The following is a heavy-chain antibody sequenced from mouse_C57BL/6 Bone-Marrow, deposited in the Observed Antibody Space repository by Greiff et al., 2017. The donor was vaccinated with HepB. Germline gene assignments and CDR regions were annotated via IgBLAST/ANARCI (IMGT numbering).Heavy chain of an antibody. CDR2: ILPGSGST. D-gene: IGHD2-4*01. J-gene: IGHJ3*01. V-gene: IGHV1-9*01. Sequence: VQLQQSGAELMKPGASVKLSCKATGYTFTGYWIEWVKQRPGHGLEWIGEILPGSGSTTYNEKFKGKATFTADTSSNTAYMQLRSLTTEDSAIYYCARTNYYDYGRVAYWGQGTLVTVSA. CDR1: GYTFTGYW. CDR3: ARTNYYDYGRVAY.